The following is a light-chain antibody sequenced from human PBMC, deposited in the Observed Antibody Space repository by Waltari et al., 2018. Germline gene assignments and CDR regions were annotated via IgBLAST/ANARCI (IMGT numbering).Light chain of an antibody. J-gene: IGKJ4*01. CDR1: QRICSQ. V-gene: IGKV3-11*01. CDR3: QQRCEWPLT. CDR2: DVF. Sequence: EIVLTNSPDTLSLSNGERVTLSCRAIQRICSQFAWYQHKSGQAPRLLIYDVFHRATGIPARFSGSGSGTDFTLTITSREPEDFAVYFCQQRCEWPLTFGGGTKVEMK.